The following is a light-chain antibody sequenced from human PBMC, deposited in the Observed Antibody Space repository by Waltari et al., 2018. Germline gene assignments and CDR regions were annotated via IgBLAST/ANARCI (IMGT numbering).Light chain of an antibody. Sequence: DIQMTQSPSFLSASIGDRVTITCRASENINNFLNWYQQKPGKAPKLLIYKASTLQSDVPSRFSGSGSGTLFSFTVSSLQSEDAATYYGQHGFGIPYNFGQGTKVEIK. CDR2: KAS. CDR1: ENINNF. V-gene: IGKV1-39*01. J-gene: IGKJ2*01. CDR3: QHGFGIPYN.